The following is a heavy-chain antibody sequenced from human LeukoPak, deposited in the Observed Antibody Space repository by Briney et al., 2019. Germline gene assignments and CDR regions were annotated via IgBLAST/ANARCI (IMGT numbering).Heavy chain of an antibody. J-gene: IGHJ3*02. CDR3: ARGAYYYDSSGYYNGAFDI. Sequence: PGRSLRLSCAASGFTFSSYAMHWVRRAPGKGLEWVAVISYDGSNKYYADSVKGRFTISRDNSKNTLYLQMNSLRAEDTAVYYCARGAYYYDSSGYYNGAFDIWGQGTMVTVSS. CDR1: GFTFSSYA. CDR2: ISYDGSNK. V-gene: IGHV3-30*04. D-gene: IGHD3-22*01.